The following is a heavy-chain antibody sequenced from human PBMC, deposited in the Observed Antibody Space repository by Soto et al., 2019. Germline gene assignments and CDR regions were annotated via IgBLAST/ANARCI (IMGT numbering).Heavy chain of an antibody. CDR3: AKDCCSTRPLYGMDV. CDR1: GFTFDDYT. CDR2: ISWDGGST. Sequence: SGGSLRLSCAASGFTFDDYTMHWVRQAPGKGLEWVSLISWDGGSTYYADSVKGRFTISRDNSKNSLYLQMNSLRTEDTALYYCAKDCCSTRPLYGMDVWGQGTTVTVSS. J-gene: IGHJ6*02. D-gene: IGHD2-2*01. V-gene: IGHV3-43*01.